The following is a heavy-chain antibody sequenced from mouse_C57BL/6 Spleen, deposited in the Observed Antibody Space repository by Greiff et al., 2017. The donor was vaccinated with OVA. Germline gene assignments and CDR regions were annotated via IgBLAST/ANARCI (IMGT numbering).Heavy chain of an antibody. CDR1: GYSITSGYY. CDR3: ARVASYYSNLYYFDY. Sequence: EVHLVESGPGLVKPSQSLSLTCSVTGYSITSGYYWNWIRQFPGNKLEWMGYISYDGSNNYNPSLKNRISITRDTSKNQFFLKLNSVTTEDTATYYCARVASYYSNLYYFDYWGQGTTLTVSS. CDR2: ISYDGSN. D-gene: IGHD2-5*01. J-gene: IGHJ2*01. V-gene: IGHV3-6*01.